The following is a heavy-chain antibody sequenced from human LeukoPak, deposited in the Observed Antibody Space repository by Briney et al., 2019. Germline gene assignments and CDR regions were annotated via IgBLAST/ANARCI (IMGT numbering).Heavy chain of an antibody. D-gene: IGHD6-13*01. CDR2: IYYSGST. Sequence: SETLSLTCTVSGGSISSGDYYWSWIRPPPGKGLEWIGYIYYSGSTYYNPSLKSRVTISVDTFKNQFSLKLSSVTAADTAVYYCARDQSIAAAGYDAFDIWGQGTMVTVSS. CDR3: ARDQSIAAAGYDAFDI. J-gene: IGHJ3*02. CDR1: GGSISSGDYY. V-gene: IGHV4-30-4*08.